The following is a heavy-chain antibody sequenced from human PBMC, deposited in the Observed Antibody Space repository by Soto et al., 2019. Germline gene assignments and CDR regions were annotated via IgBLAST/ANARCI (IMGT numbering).Heavy chain of an antibody. Sequence: EVQLLESGGGWVQPGGSLRLSCAASGFTFSSYAMSWVRQAPGKGLEWVSAISGSGGSTYYADSVKGRFTISRDNSKNTLYLQMNSLRAEYTAVYYCAKCRGYDRLDFDYWGQGTLVTVSS. D-gene: IGHD5-12*01. CDR1: GFTFSSYA. V-gene: IGHV3-23*01. J-gene: IGHJ4*02. CDR3: AKCRGYDRLDFDY. CDR2: ISGSGGST.